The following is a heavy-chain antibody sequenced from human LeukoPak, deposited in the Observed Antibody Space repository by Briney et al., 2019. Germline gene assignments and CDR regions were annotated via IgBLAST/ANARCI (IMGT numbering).Heavy chain of an antibody. CDR3: VSHSDTLTSYSFDY. CDR2: SHSGGNT. J-gene: IGHJ4*02. V-gene: IGHV3-53*01. D-gene: IGHD3-9*01. CDR1: GFIVSSSY. Sequence: PGGSLRLSCAASGFIVSSSYMSWVRQAPGKGLEWVSISHSGGNTYYADSVKGRFTISRDNSKNTMSLQMSSLRAEDAAVYYCVSHSDTLTSYSFDYWGQGTLVTVSS.